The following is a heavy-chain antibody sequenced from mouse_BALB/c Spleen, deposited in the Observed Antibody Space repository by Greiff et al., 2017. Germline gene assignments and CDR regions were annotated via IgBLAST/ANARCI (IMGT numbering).Heavy chain of an antibody. J-gene: IGHJ4*01. CDR1: GFTFSSFG. D-gene: IGHD2-4*01. V-gene: IGHV5-17*02. CDR2: ISSGSSTI. Sequence: EVKVVESGGGLVQPGGSRKLSCAASGFTFSSFGMHWVRQAPEKGLEWVAYISSGSSTIYYADTVKGRFTISRDNPKNTLFLQMTSLRSEDTAMFYCARTGVIKTGAMDYWGQGTSVTVSS. CDR3: ARTGVIKTGAMDY.